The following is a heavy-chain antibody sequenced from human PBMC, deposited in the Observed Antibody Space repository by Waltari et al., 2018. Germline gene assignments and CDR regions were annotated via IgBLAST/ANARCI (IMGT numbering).Heavy chain of an antibody. CDR2: IYYSGST. J-gene: IGHJ3*02. D-gene: IGHD1-26*01. CDR3: ARDRRIDSGAFDI. V-gene: IGHV4-59*01. Sequence: QVQLQESGPGLVKPSETLSLTCTVSGGSISSYYWSWIRQPPGKGLEWIGYIYYSGSTNYNPSLKSRVTISVDTSKNQFSLKLSSVTAADTAVYCCARDRRIDSGAFDIWGQGTMVTVSS. CDR1: GGSISSYY.